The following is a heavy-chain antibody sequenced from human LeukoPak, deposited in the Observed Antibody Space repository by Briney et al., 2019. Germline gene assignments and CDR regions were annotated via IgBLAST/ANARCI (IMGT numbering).Heavy chain of an antibody. CDR2: IIPIFGTA. V-gene: IGHV1-69*13. Sequence: GASVKVSCKASGYTFTSYDINWVRQATGQGLEWMGGIIPIFGTANYAQKFQGRVTITADESTSTAYMELSSLRSEDTAVYYCARDPAAAGTYWFDPWGQGTLVTVSS. D-gene: IGHD6-13*01. J-gene: IGHJ5*02. CDR1: GYTFTSYD. CDR3: ARDPAAAGTYWFDP.